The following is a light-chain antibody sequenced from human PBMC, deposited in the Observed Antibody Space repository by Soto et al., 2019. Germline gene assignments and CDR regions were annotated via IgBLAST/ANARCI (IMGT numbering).Light chain of an antibody. CDR3: SSYASSSAPYVV. CDR2: AVS. Sequence: QSALTQPASVSGSPGQSITISCTGTSSDVGGYNYVSWYQQHPGMAPKLMIYAVSNRPSGVSNRFSGSKSGNTASLTISGLKDKEEAHYYCSSYASSSAPYVVFGGGTKLTVL. CDR1: SSDVGGYNY. V-gene: IGLV2-14*01. J-gene: IGLJ2*01.